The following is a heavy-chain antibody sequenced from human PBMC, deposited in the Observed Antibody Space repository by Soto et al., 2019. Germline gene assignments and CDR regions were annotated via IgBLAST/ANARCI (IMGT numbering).Heavy chain of an antibody. CDR3: ASSRSRAITIFGVVMTDGYYYGMDV. Sequence: QVQLVESGGGVVQPGRSLRLSCAASGFTFSSYAMHWVRQAPGKGLEWVAVISYDGSNKYYADSVKGRFTISRDNSKNTRYLQRNSLRAEDTAVYYCASSRSRAITIFGVVMTDGYYYGMDVWGQGTTVTVSS. CDR1: GFTFSSYA. CDR2: ISYDGSNK. D-gene: IGHD3-3*01. J-gene: IGHJ6*02. V-gene: IGHV3-30-3*01.